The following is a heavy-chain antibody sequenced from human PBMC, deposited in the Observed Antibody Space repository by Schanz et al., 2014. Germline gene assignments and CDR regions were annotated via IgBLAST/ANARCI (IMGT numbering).Heavy chain of an antibody. Sequence: EVQLVESGGGLVQPGGSLRLSCATSRLTFGNYWMIWVRQAPGKGLEWVANINQDGSQKYYVGSVKGRFTISRDNAKDSLYLQMTSLRAEDTAVYYCATQYCSGTTCYTDSWDHWGQGTLVTVSS. D-gene: IGHD2-2*02. J-gene: IGHJ4*01. CDR3: ATQYCSGTTCYTDSWDH. V-gene: IGHV3-7*01. CDR1: RLTFGNYW. CDR2: INQDGSQK.